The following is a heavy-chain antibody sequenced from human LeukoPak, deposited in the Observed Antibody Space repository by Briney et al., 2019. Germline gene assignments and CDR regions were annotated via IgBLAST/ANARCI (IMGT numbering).Heavy chain of an antibody. CDR3: AREGGISSGWTYYFDY. CDR2: ISSSSSYI. J-gene: IGHJ4*02. CDR1: GFTFSSYS. V-gene: IGHV3-21*01. D-gene: IGHD6-19*01. Sequence: GGSLRLSCAASGFTFSSYSMNWVRQAPGKGLEWVSSISSSSSYIYYADSVKGRFTISRDNAKNSLYLQMNSLRAEDTAVYYCAREGGISSGWTYYFDYWGQGTLVTVSS.